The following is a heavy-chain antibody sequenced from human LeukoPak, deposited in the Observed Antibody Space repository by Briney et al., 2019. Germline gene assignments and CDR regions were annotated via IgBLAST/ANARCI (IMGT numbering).Heavy chain of an antibody. D-gene: IGHD1-1*01. CDR2: ISANNSDT. Sequence: ASVKVACKTSGYTFFSYGITWVRQAPGQGLEWMGWISANNSDTKYAPKFQGRVTMTTESNTRTAYLDVRSLRSDDTAVYYCARDGVHSGTTDFWGQGTLITVAS. J-gene: IGHJ4*02. V-gene: IGHV1-18*01. CDR3: ARDGVHSGTTDF. CDR1: GYTFFSYG.